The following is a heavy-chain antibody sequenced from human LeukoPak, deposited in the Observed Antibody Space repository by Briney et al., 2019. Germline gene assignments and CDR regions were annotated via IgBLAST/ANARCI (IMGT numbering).Heavy chain of an antibody. V-gene: IGHV3-11*01. J-gene: IGHJ6*02. D-gene: IGHD3-9*01. CDR3: ARDGVLRYSIPGDYYYGMDV. CDR2: ISRSGSTI. Sequence: GGSLSLSCAASGFTFSDYYMSWIRQAPGKGLEWVSYISRSGSTIYYADSVKGRFTISRDNAKNSLYLQMNSLRAEDTAVYYCARDGVLRYSIPGDYYYGMDVWGQGTTVTVSS. CDR1: GFTFSDYY.